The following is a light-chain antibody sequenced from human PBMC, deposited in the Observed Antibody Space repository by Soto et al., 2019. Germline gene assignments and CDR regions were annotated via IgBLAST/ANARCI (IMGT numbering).Light chain of an antibody. CDR3: AGWDDSLNGPV. Sequence: QSVLTQPPSASGTPGQRVTISCSGSSSNIGRNTVNWYQQLPGTAPKLIIYSNNQRPSGVPDRFSGSKSGTSGSLAISGLQSEDEADYYCAGWDDSLNGPVFGGGTKLTVL. CDR1: SSNIGRNT. V-gene: IGLV1-44*01. CDR2: SNN. J-gene: IGLJ2*01.